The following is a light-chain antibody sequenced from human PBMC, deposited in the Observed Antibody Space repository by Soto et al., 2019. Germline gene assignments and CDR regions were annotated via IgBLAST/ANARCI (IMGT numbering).Light chain of an antibody. CDR2: DAS. Sequence: EIVLTQSPATLSLSPGERATLSCRASQSVSSYLAWYQQKPGQAPGLLIYDASNRATGIPARFSGSGSGTDFTLTISSLEPEDLAVYYCHQRSNWPRTFGQGTKLEIK. CDR1: QSVSSY. CDR3: HQRSNWPRT. V-gene: IGKV3-11*01. J-gene: IGKJ2*01.